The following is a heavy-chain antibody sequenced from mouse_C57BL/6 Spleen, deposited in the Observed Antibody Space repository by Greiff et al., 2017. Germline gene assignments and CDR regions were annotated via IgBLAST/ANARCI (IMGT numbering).Heavy chain of an antibody. CDR3: ARDGSSHYYALDY. V-gene: IGHV1-72*01. Sequence: VQLQQPGAELVKPGASVKLSCKASGYTFTSYWMHWVKQRPGRGLEWIGRIDPNGGGTKYNEKFKSKATLTVDQSSSTAYMQLSSLTSEDSAVYYCARDGSSHYYALDYWGQGTSVTVSA. D-gene: IGHD1-1*01. CDR2: IDPNGGGT. CDR1: GYTFTSYW. J-gene: IGHJ4*01.